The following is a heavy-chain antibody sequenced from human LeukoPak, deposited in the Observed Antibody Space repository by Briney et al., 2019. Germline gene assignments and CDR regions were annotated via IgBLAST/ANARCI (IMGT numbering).Heavy chain of an antibody. D-gene: IGHD5-18*01. CDR3: ARDPQETVIYSYGSIGGYYYGMDV. V-gene: IGHV1-18*01. Sequence: ASVKVSCKASGYTFTSYGISWVRQAPGQGLEWMGWISAYNGNTNYAQKLQGRVTMTTDTSTSTAYMELRSLRSDDTAVYYCARDPQETVIYSYGSIGGYYYGMDVWGQGTTVIVSS. CDR2: ISAYNGNT. J-gene: IGHJ6*02. CDR1: GYTFTSYG.